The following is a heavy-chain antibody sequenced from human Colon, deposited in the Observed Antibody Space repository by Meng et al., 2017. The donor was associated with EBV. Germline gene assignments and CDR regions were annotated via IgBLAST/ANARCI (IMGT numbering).Heavy chain of an antibody. D-gene: IGHD2-2*01. CDR3: AKKGSPGFQPYDY. J-gene: IGHJ4*02. V-gene: IGHV3-23*01. CDR2: ISGTTGNT. CDR1: GFIFSSYS. Sequence: HLLESGGGVVQPGGSLRLSCAASGFIFSSYSMSWVRQAPGTGLEWVSTISGTTGNTNYADSVKGRFTISSDNSKSTLYLQMNSLRAEDTALYYCAKKGSPGFQPYDYWGQGTLVTGSS.